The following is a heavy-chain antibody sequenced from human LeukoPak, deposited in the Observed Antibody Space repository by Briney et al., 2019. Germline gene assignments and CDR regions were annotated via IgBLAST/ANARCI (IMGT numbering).Heavy chain of an antibody. Sequence: ETLSLTCTVSGGSISRSSYYWGWVRQAPGKGLEWVSVIYSGGSTYYADSVKGRFTISRDNSKNTLYLQMNSLRAEDTAVYYCARASYDILTGYYPFDYWGQGTLVTVSS. V-gene: IGHV3-66*01. CDR1: GGSISRSSYY. CDR3: ARASYDILTGYYPFDY. CDR2: IYSGGST. D-gene: IGHD3-9*01. J-gene: IGHJ4*02.